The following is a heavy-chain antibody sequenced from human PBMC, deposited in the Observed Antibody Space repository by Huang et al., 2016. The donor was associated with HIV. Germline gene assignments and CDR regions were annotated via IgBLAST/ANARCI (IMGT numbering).Heavy chain of an antibody. CDR1: GGSFSGYY. CDR2: INHSEST. Sequence: QVQLQQWGAGLLRPSETLSPTCAVYGGSFSGYYGTWIRQPPGKGLEWIGEINHSESTNYNPSLKSRVTISVDTSRNQFSLTLTSVSAADTAVYYCARGQGGYYYYMDVWGKGTTVTVSS. V-gene: IGHV4-34*01. CDR3: ARGQGGYYYYMDV. J-gene: IGHJ6*03.